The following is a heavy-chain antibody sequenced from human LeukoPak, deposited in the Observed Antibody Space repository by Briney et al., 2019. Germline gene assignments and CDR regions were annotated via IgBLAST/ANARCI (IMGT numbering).Heavy chain of an antibody. CDR1: GVSISSYY. J-gene: IGHJ4*02. D-gene: IGHD6-19*01. CDR3: ARAVADAVRYFDY. V-gene: IGHV4-59*01. Sequence: SETLSLTCTVSGVSISSYYWSRIRRPPGKGLEWIGYIYYSGSTNYNPSLKSRVTISVDTSKNQFSLKLSSVTAADTAVYYCARAVADAVRYFDYWGQGTLVTVSS. CDR2: IYYSGST.